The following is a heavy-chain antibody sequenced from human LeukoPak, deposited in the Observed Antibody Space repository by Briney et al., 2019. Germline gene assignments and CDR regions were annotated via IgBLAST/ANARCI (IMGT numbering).Heavy chain of an antibody. V-gene: IGHV4-39*07. D-gene: IGHD4/OR15-4a*01. CDR1: GGSISSSSYY. CDR3: AREGRTIGAFDI. Sequence: SETLSLTCTVSGGSISSSSYYWGWIRQPPGKGLEWIGSIYYSGSTNYNPSLKSRVTISVDTSKNQFSLKLSSVTAADTAVYYCAREGRTIGAFDIWGQGTMVTVSS. J-gene: IGHJ3*02. CDR2: IYYSGST.